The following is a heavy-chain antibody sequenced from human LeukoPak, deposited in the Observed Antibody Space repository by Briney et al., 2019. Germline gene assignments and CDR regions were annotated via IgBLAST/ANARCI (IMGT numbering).Heavy chain of an antibody. Sequence: ASVKVSCKASGYTFSGHYMHWVRQAPGQGLEWMGWINPNSGGTNYAQKFQGRVTMTRDTSISTAYMELSKLRSDDTAVYYCATRRDGSSGYYYAYWGQGTLVTVSS. D-gene: IGHD3-22*01. CDR3: ATRRDGSSGYYYAY. CDR1: GYTFSGHY. CDR2: INPNSGGT. J-gene: IGHJ4*02. V-gene: IGHV1-2*02.